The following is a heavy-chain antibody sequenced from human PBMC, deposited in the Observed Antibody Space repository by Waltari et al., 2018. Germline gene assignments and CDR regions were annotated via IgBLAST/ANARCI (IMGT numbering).Heavy chain of an antibody. V-gene: IGHV3-21*01. D-gene: IGHD2-15*01. CDR3: ARGALYCSGGGCYPDY. CDR2: ISSSSTSI. J-gene: IGHJ4*02. CDR1: GFTFSAYS. Sequence: EVQLVESGGGLVKPGGSLRLSCAASGFTFSAYSVQWVRQAPGTGLEWVSSISSSSTSIYYADSVRGRFTISRDNAKNSLYLQMNSLRAEDTAVYYCARGALYCSGGGCYPDYWGQGTLVTVSS.